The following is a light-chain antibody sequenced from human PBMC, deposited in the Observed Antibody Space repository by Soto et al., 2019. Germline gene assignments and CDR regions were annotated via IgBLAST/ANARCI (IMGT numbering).Light chain of an antibody. Sequence: DIPTTQSPSTLSASVGDRVTIPCRASQSISSWLAWYQQKPGKATKLLIYDAYSLESGVQSRFSGSGSGTEFTLTISRLQHDDFATYYCQQYISYWTFGQGTKVDIK. V-gene: IGKV1-5*01. CDR2: DAY. CDR1: QSISSW. J-gene: IGKJ1*01. CDR3: QQYISYWT.